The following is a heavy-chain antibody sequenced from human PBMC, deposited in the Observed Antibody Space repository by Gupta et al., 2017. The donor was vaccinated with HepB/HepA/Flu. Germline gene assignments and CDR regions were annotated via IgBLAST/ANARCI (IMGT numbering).Heavy chain of an antibody. Sequence: EVQLVESGGGLVKPGGSLRLSCAASGFTFSSYSMNWVRQAPGKGLEWVSSMEWISSIISSSSYIYYADSVRDRFTISRDNAKNSLYLQMNSLRAEDTAVYYCARDGKPLDYWGQGTLVTVSS. CDR3: ARDGKPLDY. D-gene: IGHD1-26*01. CDR1: GFTFSSYS. J-gene: IGHJ4*02. V-gene: IGHV3-21*01. CDR2: IISSSSYI.